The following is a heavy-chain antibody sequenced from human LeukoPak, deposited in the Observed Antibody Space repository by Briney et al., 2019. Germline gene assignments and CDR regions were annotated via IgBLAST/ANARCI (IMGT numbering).Heavy chain of an antibody. D-gene: IGHD4-23*01. CDR3: ARPKRDDIGNSFYYYGMDV. CDR1: GGSMSPYY. CDR2: IYYSGST. V-gene: IGHV4-59*01. Sequence: SETLSLTCTVSGGSMSPYYWNWVRQPPGKGLKWVGYIYYSGSTNYNPSLKSRVTISIDTSKNQFSLKLSSVIAADTAVYYCARPKRDDIGNSFYYYGMDVWGQGTTVTVSS. J-gene: IGHJ6*02.